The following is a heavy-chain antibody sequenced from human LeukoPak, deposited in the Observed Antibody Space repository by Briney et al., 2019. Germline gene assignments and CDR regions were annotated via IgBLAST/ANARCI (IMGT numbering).Heavy chain of an antibody. CDR2: ISGTGTNT. J-gene: IGHJ5*02. V-gene: IGHV3-23*01. CDR1: GSTFSNYA. D-gene: IGHD3-10*01. Sequence: GGSLRLSCAVSGSTFSNYAMSWVRQAPGKGLEWVSSISGTGTNTYYADSVKGRFTISRDNSKNTLYLQMNSLRAEDTAVYSCARYPAYGSGRNWFDPWGQGTLVTVSS. CDR3: ARYPAYGSGRNWFDP.